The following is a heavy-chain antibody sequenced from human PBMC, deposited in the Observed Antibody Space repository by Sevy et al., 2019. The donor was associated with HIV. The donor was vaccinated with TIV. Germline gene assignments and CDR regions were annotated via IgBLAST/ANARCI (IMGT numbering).Heavy chain of an antibody. Sequence: GGSLRLSCAASGFTFTTYAMHWVRQAPGKGLDWVAFISYDGTDKYYADSVKGRFTISRDSSKNTLSLQMNSLRAEDTAVYYCARDGITNGWYRRYYFDYWGQGTLVTVSS. J-gene: IGHJ4*02. V-gene: IGHV3-30*04. CDR2: ISYDGTDK. D-gene: IGHD6-19*01. CDR1: GFTFTTYA. CDR3: ARDGITNGWYRRYYFDY.